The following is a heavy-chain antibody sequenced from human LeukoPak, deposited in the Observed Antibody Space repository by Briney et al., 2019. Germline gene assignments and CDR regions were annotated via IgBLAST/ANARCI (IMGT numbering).Heavy chain of an antibody. CDR3: ARVSSSSWDLFDY. V-gene: IGHV4-39*07. D-gene: IGHD6-13*01. Sequence: SETLSLTCTVSGGSISSSSYYWGWIRQPPGKGLEWIGSIYYSGSTYYNPSLKSRVTISVDTSKNQFSLKLSSVTAADTAVYYCARVSSSSWDLFDYWGQGTLVTVSS. CDR1: GGSISSSSYY. J-gene: IGHJ4*02. CDR2: IYYSGST.